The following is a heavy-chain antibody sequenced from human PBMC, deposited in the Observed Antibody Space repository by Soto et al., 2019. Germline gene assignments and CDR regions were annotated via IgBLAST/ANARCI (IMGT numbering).Heavy chain of an antibody. Sequence: SVKVSCKASGGTFSNYAFNWVRQAPGQGLEWMGGIIPVIDTADYTQKFQGRVTITADESTSTAYMELSTLRSEDTAVYYCARGGDYGPFDYWGQGTLVTVSS. V-gene: IGHV1-69*13. CDR1: GGTFSNYA. J-gene: IGHJ4*02. CDR3: ARGGDYGPFDY. D-gene: IGHD3-10*01. CDR2: IIPVIDTA.